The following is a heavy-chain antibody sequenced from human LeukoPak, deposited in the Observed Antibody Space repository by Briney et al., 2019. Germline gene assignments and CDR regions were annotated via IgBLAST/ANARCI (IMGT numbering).Heavy chain of an antibody. CDR3: ARDWPMVRGGGAFDI. CDR2: IYYSGST. CDR1: GGSISSYY. D-gene: IGHD3-10*01. V-gene: IGHV4-59*01. J-gene: IGHJ3*02. Sequence: PSETLSLTCAVSGGSISSYYWSWIRQPPGKGLEWIGYIYYSGSTNYNPSLKSRVTISVDTSKNQFSLKLSSVTAADTAVYYCARDWPMVRGGGAFDIWGQGTMVTVSS.